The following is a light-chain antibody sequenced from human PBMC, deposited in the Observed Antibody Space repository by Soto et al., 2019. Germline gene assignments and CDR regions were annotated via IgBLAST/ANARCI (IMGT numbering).Light chain of an antibody. CDR2: YDS. CDR3: QVWDTTSDHPRVV. CDR1: NIGTKS. V-gene: IGLV3-21*01. J-gene: IGLJ2*01. Sequence: SYELTQPPSVSVAPGKTARITCGGNNIGTKSVHWFQQRPGQAPVAVIYYDSDRPSGIPERFSGSNSGNTATLTISRVEAGDEADYHCQVWDTTSDHPRVVFGGGTKVTVL.